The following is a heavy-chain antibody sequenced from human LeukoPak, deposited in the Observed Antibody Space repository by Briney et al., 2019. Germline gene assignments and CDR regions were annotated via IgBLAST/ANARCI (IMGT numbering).Heavy chain of an antibody. Sequence: GGSLRLSCAASGFTFSSCAMHWVRQAPGKGLDWVAVIWYDGSNQYYADSVKGRFTISRDNSKNTLYLQMSSLRAEDTAVYYCARAPPYYGSGSYYGMDVWGQGTTVTVSS. CDR1: GFTFSSCA. CDR2: IWYDGSNQ. J-gene: IGHJ6*02. CDR3: ARAPPYYGSGSYYGMDV. D-gene: IGHD3-10*01. V-gene: IGHV3-33*01.